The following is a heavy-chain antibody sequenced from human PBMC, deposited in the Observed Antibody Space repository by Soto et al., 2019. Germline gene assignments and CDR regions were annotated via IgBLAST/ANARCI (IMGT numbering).Heavy chain of an antibody. CDR1: GYTFTDYY. CDR3: ARGPPISFSAARGPIWDY. CDR2: INPNSGGT. J-gene: IGHJ4*02. D-gene: IGHD6-6*01. Sequence: QVQLVQSGAEVKKPGASVKVSCKASGYTFTDYYMHWVRQAAGQGLEWMGWINPNSGGTNYAQKFQDWVTMTRDTSISTAYMDLRRMQSDDTAVYYCARGPPISFSAARGPIWDYWGQGTLVTVSS. V-gene: IGHV1-2*04.